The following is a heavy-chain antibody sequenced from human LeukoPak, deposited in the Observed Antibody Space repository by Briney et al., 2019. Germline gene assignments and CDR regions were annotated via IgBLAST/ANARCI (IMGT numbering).Heavy chain of an antibody. CDR2: INPNSGDT. V-gene: IGHV1-2*02. Sequence: SVTVSCKASGYTFTSYYMHWVRQAPGQGLEWMGWINPNSGDTKYAQKFQGRVTMTRDTSNNTVYMDLTRLIFDDTAMYYCARDGVFRFEVGDVYYYYMDVWGKGTTVSISS. J-gene: IGHJ6*03. D-gene: IGHD2-21*02. CDR1: GYTFTSYY. CDR3: ARDGVFRFEVGDVYYYYMDV.